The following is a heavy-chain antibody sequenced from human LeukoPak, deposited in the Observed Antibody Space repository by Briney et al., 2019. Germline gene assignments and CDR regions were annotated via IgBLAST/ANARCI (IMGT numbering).Heavy chain of an antibody. CDR2: INTDGSGT. CDR1: GLTFSSYW. D-gene: IGHD4-23*01. CDR3: ARDLDYGGHL. Sequence: GRSLRLSCAASGLTFSSYWMQCVRQAPGKGLVWVSHINTDGSGTYYADSVKGRFTISRDNAKNTLYLQMNSLRAEDTAVYFCARDLDYGGHLWGQGTLVTVSS. J-gene: IGHJ5*02. V-gene: IGHV3-74*01.